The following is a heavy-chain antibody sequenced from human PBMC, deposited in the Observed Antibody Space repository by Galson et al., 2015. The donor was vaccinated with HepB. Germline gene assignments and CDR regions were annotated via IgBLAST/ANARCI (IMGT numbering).Heavy chain of an antibody. V-gene: IGHV3-23*01. Sequence: SLRLSCAASGFSFSSQDMSWVRQAPGKGLEWVSSISGSGNNTYYADSVKGRFTISRDNSKNTLFLQIKSLRAEDTAVYYCAKDEISGSFFNYYGMDVWGRGTTPTVSS. D-gene: IGHD1-26*01. CDR2: ISGSGNNT. CDR3: AKDEISGSFFNYYGMDV. J-gene: IGHJ6*02. CDR1: GFSFSSQD.